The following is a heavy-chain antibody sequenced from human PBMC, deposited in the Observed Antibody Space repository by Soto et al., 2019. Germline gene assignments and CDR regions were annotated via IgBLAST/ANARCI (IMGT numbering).Heavy chain of an antibody. J-gene: IGHJ6*02. Sequence: ETLSVTCAVYGGSFSGYYWSWIRQPPGKGLEWIGEISHSGSTNYNPSLKSRVTISEDTSKNQFSLKLSSVTAADTAVYYCARVRSTIFGVVRDPYYYYGMDVWGQGTTVT. D-gene: IGHD3-3*01. V-gene: IGHV4-34*01. CDR3: ARVRSTIFGVVRDPYYYYGMDV. CDR1: GGSFSGYY. CDR2: ISHSGST.